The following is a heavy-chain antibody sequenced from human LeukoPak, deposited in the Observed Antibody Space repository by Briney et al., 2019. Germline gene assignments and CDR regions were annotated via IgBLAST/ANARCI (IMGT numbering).Heavy chain of an antibody. V-gene: IGHV3-48*03. Sequence: GGSLRLSCAASGFTFSSYEMNWVRQAPGKGLEWISYISASGTITHYADSVEGRFTISRDNAKNSLYLQMNSLRAEDTAAYYCARDPYSGNYGNYYYYYMDVWGKGTTVTISS. J-gene: IGHJ6*03. D-gene: IGHD1-26*01. CDR1: GFTFSSYE. CDR2: ISASGTIT. CDR3: ARDPYSGNYGNYYYYYMDV.